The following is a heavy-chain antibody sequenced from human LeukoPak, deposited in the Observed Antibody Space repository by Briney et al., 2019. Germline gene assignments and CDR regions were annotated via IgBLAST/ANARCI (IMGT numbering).Heavy chain of an antibody. D-gene: IGHD2-15*01. Sequence: SETLSLTCAVYGGSFSGYYWSWIRQPPGKGLEWFGEISPSGGTNHNPSLKSRVTISVDTSKRQFSLKLNSVTAADTAIYYCARGSSKAAPLGDYWSQGTLVTVSS. CDR2: ISPSGGT. J-gene: IGHJ4*02. CDR1: GGSFSGYY. CDR3: ARGSSKAAPLGDY. V-gene: IGHV4-34*01.